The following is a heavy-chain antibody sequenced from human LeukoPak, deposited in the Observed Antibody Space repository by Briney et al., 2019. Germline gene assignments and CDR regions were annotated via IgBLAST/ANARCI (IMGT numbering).Heavy chain of an antibody. CDR1: GYTFTSYY. J-gene: IGHJ3*02. Sequence: EASVKVSCKASGYTFTSYYMHWVRQAPGQGLEWMGYMNPNSGNTDYAQKFQGRVTITINTSISTAYMELSSLRSEDTAVYYCARETFDIWGQGTMVTVSS. V-gene: IGHV1-8*03. CDR3: ARETFDI. CDR2: MNPNSGNT.